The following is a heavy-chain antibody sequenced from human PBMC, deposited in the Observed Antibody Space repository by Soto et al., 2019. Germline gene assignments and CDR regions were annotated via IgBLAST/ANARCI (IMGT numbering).Heavy chain of an antibody. Sequence: SETLSLTCTVSGGSISSSSYYWGWIRQPPGKGLEWIGSIYYSGSTYYNPSLKSRVTISVDTSKNQFSLKLSSVTAADTAVYYCARQSYDSSGYYYDYWGQGTLVTVSS. CDR3: ARQSYDSSGYYYDY. CDR1: GGSISSSSYY. CDR2: IYYSGST. D-gene: IGHD3-22*01. V-gene: IGHV4-39*01. J-gene: IGHJ4*02.